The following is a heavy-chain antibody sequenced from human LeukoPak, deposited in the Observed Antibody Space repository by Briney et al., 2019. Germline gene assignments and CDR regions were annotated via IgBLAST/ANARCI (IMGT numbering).Heavy chain of an antibody. D-gene: IGHD6-13*01. CDR2: ISGSGGYT. CDR1: GFTFSSYA. Sequence: PGGSLRLSCAASGFTFSSYAMSWVRQAPGKGLEWVSVISGSGGYTYYADSVKGRFTISRDNSKNTLYLQMNSLRAEDTAVYYCAKDVGSSWSRYFDLWGRGTLVTVSS. CDR3: AKDVGSSWSRYFDL. V-gene: IGHV3-23*01. J-gene: IGHJ2*01.